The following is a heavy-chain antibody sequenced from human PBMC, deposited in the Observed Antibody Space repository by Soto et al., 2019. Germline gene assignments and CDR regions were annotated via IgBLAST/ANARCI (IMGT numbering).Heavy chain of an antibody. Sequence: GRSMRLSCSASGLTITNFGLHWVRKAQGKGLEHVCAIDSTGGTTDYADSVKGRFTISRDNSKNTLYLQMTSLRTDDTGTYYCAKDSRTRPFGELLRDHHDLWGQGTLVTVSS. V-gene: IGHV3-64D*08. CDR1: GLTITNFG. D-gene: IGHD3-10*01. J-gene: IGHJ5*02. CDR3: AKDSRTRPFGELLRDHHDL. CDR2: IDSTGGTT.